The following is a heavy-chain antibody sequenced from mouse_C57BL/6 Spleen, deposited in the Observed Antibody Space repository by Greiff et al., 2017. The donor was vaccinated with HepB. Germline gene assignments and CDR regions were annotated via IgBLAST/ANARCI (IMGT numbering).Heavy chain of an antibody. V-gene: IGHV1-80*01. CDR2: IYPGDGDT. J-gene: IGHJ2*01. D-gene: IGHD1-1*01. CDR1: GYAFSSYW. Sequence: QVQLQQSGAELVKPGASVKISCKASGYAFSSYWMNWVKQRPGKGLEWIGQIYPGDGDTNYNGKFKGKATLTADKSSSTAYMQLSSLTSEDSAGYFCARRSDYGSRPFDYWGQGTTLTVSS. CDR3: ARRSDYGSRPFDY.